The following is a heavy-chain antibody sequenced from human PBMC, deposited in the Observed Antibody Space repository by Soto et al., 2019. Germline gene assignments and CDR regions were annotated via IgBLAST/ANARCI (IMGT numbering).Heavy chain of an antibody. V-gene: IGHV3-33*01. Sequence: QVQLVESGGGVVQPGRSLRLSCAASGFTFSSYGMHWVRQAPGKGLEWVAVIWYDGSNKYYADSVKGRFTISRDNSKNTLYLQMNSLRDEETAVYYCAPMTTGFDPWGQGTLVNVSS. CDR2: IWYDGSNK. J-gene: IGHJ5*02. CDR3: APMTTGFDP. D-gene: IGHD4-17*01. CDR1: GFTFSSYG.